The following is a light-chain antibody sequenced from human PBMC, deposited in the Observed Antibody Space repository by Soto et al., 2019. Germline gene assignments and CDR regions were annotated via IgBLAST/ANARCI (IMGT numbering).Light chain of an antibody. V-gene: IGKV2-28*01. Sequence: DIVMTQSPLSLPVTPGEPASISCRSSQSLLHNNGVNYLGWYLQKPGQSPQILFYLGANRASGVPDRFSVSGSGTDFTLKISRVEAEDVGAYYCMQTLEGPYTFGQGTKLEIK. CDR3: MQTLEGPYT. J-gene: IGKJ2*01. CDR1: QSLLHNNGVNY. CDR2: LGA.